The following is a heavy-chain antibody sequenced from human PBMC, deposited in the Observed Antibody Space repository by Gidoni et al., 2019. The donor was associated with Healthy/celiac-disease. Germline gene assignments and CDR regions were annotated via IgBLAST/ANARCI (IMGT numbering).Heavy chain of an antibody. CDR1: GFTFSSYA. D-gene: IGHD3-3*01. CDR2: ISGSGGST. CDR3: ANDGYYDFWSGYSLGFDP. V-gene: IGHV3-23*01. Sequence: EVQLLESGGGLVQPGGSLRLSCAASGFTFSSYAISWVRQAPGKGLEWVSAISGSGGSTYYADAVKGRFTISRDNSKNTLYLQMNSLRAEDTAVYYCANDGYYDFWSGYSLGFDPWGQGTLVTVSS. J-gene: IGHJ5*02.